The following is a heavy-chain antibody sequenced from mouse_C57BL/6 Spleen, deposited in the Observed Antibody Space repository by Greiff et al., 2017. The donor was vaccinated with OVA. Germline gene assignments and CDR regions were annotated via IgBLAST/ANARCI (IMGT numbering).Heavy chain of an antibody. D-gene: IGHD2-5*01. CDR2: IDPSDSET. J-gene: IGHJ1*03. Sequence: QVQLQQPGAELVRPGSSVKLSCKASGYTFTSYWMHWVKQRPIQGLEWIGNIDPSDSETHYNQKFKDKATLTVDKSSSTAYMQLSSLTSEDSAVYYCARHYSNPYWYFDVWGTGTTVTVSS. CDR1: GYTFTSYW. V-gene: IGHV1-52*01. CDR3: ARHYSNPYWYFDV.